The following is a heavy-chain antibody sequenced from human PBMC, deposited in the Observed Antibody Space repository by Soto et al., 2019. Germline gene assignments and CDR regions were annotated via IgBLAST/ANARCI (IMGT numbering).Heavy chain of an antibody. J-gene: IGHJ4*02. CDR1: GFTFSSYG. Sequence: GGSLRLSCAASGFTFSSYGMHWVRQAPGKGLEWVAVISYDGSNKYYADSVKGQFTISRDNSKNTLYLQMNSLRAEDTAVYYCAKDPNSSGYYSHFEYWGQGTLVTSPQ. D-gene: IGHD3-22*01. CDR2: ISYDGSNK. CDR3: AKDPNSSGYYSHFEY. V-gene: IGHV3-30*18.